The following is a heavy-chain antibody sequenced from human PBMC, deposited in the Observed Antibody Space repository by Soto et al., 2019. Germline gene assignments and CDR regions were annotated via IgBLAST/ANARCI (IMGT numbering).Heavy chain of an antibody. J-gene: IGHJ4*02. CDR1: GFTFSSYD. CDR3: ARGRSEYYDYVWGSYRPSFDY. Sequence: VGSLRLSCAASGFTFSSYDMHWVRQATGKGLEWVSAIGTAGDTYYPGSVKGRFTISRENAKNSLYLQMNSLRAEDTAVYYCARGRSEYYDYVWGSYRPSFDYWGQGTLVTVSS. D-gene: IGHD3-16*02. CDR2: IGTAGDT. V-gene: IGHV3-13*01.